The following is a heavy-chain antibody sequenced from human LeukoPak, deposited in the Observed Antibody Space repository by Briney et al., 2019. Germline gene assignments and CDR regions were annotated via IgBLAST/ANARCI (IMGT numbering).Heavy chain of an antibody. J-gene: IGHJ4*02. D-gene: IGHD1-26*01. Sequence: GGSLRLSCAASGFTFSSYAMSWVRQAPGKGLDWVSTISGSGATLYYADSVKGRFTISRDNSKNKLYLQMNSLRAEDTAVYYCANSGSYFFDYWGQGTLVTVSS. CDR2: ISGSGATL. CDR3: ANSGSYFFDY. CDR1: GFTFSSYA. V-gene: IGHV3-23*01.